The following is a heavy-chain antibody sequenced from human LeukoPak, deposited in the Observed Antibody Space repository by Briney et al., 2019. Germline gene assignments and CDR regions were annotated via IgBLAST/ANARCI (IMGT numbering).Heavy chain of an antibody. D-gene: IGHD2-2*01. J-gene: IGHJ6*02. Sequence: GRSLRLSCAASEFTFSDYYMSWIRQAPGKGLEWVSYISIMGSTIYYAGSVKGRFTISRDNAKNSLHLQMNSLSAEDTAVYYCASRRPDIVVVPAAKANYYGMDVWGQGTTVTVSS. CDR1: EFTFSDYY. CDR2: ISIMGSTI. CDR3: ASRRPDIVVVPAAKANYYGMDV. V-gene: IGHV3-11*01.